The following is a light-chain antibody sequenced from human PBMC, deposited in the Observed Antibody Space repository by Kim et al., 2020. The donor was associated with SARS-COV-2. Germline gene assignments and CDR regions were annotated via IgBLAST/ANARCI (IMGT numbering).Light chain of an antibody. Sequence: RATINCKSSQSVLYSSNIQNYLAWYQQKPGQPPKLLIYWASTREYGVPDRFSGSGSGTDFTLTISSLQAEDVAVYYCQQYYSTPYTFGQGTKLEI. CDR3: QQYYSTPYT. J-gene: IGKJ2*01. V-gene: IGKV4-1*01. CDR1: QSVLYSSNIQNY. CDR2: WAS.